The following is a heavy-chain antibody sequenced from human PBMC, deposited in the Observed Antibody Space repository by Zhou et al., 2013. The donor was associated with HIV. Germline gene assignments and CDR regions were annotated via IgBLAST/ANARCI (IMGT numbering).Heavy chain of an antibody. Sequence: QVQLVQSGVEVKKPGASVKVSCKTSGYTFTKYGITWVRQAPGQGLEWMGWISGYNGNTMYAQKVQDRVTISTDTSTSTGYMELRSLRTDDTAVYYCARVLLVRGTYKHFDPWGQGTLVTVSS. J-gene: IGHJ5*02. V-gene: IGHV1-18*01. D-gene: IGHD3-10*01. CDR3: ARVLLVRGTYKHFDP. CDR1: GYTFTKYG. CDR2: ISGYNGNT.